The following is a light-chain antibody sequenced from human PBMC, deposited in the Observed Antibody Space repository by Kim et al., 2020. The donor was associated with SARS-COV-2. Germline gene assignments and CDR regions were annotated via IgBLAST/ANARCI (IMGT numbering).Light chain of an antibody. CDR2: GNT. V-gene: IGLV1-40*01. CDR3: QSYDNSLSASV. Sequence: QSVLTQPPSVSGAPGQRVTISCTGSSSNIGAGYDVHWYQQLPGTAPKLLIHGNTNRPSGVPDRFSGSKSGTLASLAITGLQAEDEADYYCQSYDNSLSASVFGGGTQLTVL. CDR1: SSNIGAGYD. J-gene: IGLJ3*02.